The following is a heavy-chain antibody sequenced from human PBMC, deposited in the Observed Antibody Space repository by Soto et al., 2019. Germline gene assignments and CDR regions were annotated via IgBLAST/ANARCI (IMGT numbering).Heavy chain of an antibody. CDR3: ARELKAGGHFGMDV. Sequence: QVQLVQSGAEVKKPGSSVKVACQASGGAFSTYAISWVRQAPGQGLEWMGGIIPLFGTSNYLPKFQGRVNIAADRSTETVYMELSRLRFDDTAVYFCARELKAGGHFGMDVWAKGPQSPSP. D-gene: IGHD3-16*01. CDR2: IIPLFGTS. V-gene: IGHV1-69*06. CDR1: GGAFSTYA. J-gene: IGHJ6*02.